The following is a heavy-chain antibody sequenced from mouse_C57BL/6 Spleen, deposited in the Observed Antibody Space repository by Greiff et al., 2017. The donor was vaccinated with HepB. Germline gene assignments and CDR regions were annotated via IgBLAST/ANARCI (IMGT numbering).Heavy chain of an antibody. Sequence: EVQLQESGPELVKPGDSVKISCKASGYSFTGYFMNWVMQSHGKSLEWIGRINPYNGDTFYNQKFKGKATLTVDKSSSTAHMELRSLTSEDSAVYYCARGDYYGSSFAYWGQGTLVTVSA. CDR3: ARGDYYGSSFAY. V-gene: IGHV1-20*01. CDR2: INPYNGDT. CDR1: GYSFTGYF. J-gene: IGHJ3*01. D-gene: IGHD1-1*01.